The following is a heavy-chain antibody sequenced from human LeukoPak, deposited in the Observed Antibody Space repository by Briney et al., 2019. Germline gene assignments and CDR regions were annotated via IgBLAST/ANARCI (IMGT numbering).Heavy chain of an antibody. Sequence: PGGSLRLSCVASGFTFDDYAMHLVRQAPRKGLEWVGGINWNSDSTGYGDSVKGRFSISRDNAKNSLYLQMNSLRPEDTALYYCAKAMKTYHFDATGYYFDYWGQGTLVTVSS. D-gene: IGHD3-22*01. CDR2: INWNSDST. CDR1: GFTFDDYA. V-gene: IGHV3-9*01. CDR3: AKAMKTYHFDATGYYFDY. J-gene: IGHJ4*02.